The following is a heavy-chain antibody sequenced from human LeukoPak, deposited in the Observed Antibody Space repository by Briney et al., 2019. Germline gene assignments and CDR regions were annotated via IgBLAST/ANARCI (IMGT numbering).Heavy chain of an antibody. J-gene: IGHJ6*02. CDR2: ISGSGDYT. D-gene: IGHD3-22*01. V-gene: IGHV3-23*01. Sequence: GGSLRLSCVTSGFTFSGYAMTWVRQAPGKGLEWVSGISGSGDYTYYADSVKGRFTISRDKSKNTLYLQMNSLRAEDTAVYYCAKEYYYATSGYYNSYAMDVWGQGSTVTVSS. CDR3: AKEYYYATSGYYNSYAMDV. CDR1: GFTFSGYA.